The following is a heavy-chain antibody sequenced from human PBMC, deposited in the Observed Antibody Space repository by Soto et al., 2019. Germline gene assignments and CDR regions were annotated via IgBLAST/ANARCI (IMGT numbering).Heavy chain of an antibody. V-gene: IGHV1-46*01. J-gene: IGHJ4*02. CDR3: ARGLAAGDY. D-gene: IGHD6-13*01. CDR2: INPNGGST. Sequence: QVQXVXSGAEXKNXXXXXKVSCXASGYTFTNYYIHWVRQAPGQGLEWMAIINPNGGSTNYAQKFQGRVTLARDTFTSTVYMELSSLRSEDTAIYYCARGLAAGDYWGQGTLVTVSS. CDR1: GYTFTNYY.